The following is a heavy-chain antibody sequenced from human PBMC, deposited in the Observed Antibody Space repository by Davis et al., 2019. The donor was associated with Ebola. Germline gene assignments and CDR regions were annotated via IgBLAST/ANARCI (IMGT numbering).Heavy chain of an antibody. V-gene: IGHV1-24*01. Sequence: WVNVSLLFCLYTLAELPLHWFRQAPGKGLAWMGGFDPEDGETIYAQKFQGRVTMTEDTFTDTAYMELSSLRSEDTAVYYCATDSDRMDVWGQGTTVTVSS. J-gene: IGHJ6*02. CDR2: FDPEDGET. CDR1: LYTLAELP. CDR3: ATDSDRMDV.